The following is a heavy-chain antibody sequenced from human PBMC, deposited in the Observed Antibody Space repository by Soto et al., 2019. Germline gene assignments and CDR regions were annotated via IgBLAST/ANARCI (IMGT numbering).Heavy chain of an antibody. CDR3: ARGPSADKVDY. CDR1: GGSINRGGYF. V-gene: IGHV4-30-4*01. Sequence: PSETLSLTCTVSGGSINRGGYFWSWIRQTPGKGLEWIGHIYNSGTTYTNPSLNSRATISGDTSPNQFSLNLRSVTAADTAIYYCARGPSADKVDYWGQGTLVTVSS. D-gene: IGHD3-3*01. CDR2: IYNSGTT. J-gene: IGHJ4*02.